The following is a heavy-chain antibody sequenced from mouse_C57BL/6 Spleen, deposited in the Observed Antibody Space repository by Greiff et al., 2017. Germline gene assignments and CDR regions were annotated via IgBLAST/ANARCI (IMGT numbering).Heavy chain of an antibody. J-gene: IGHJ2*01. CDR1: GYTFTSYW. V-gene: IGHV1-50*01. D-gene: IGHD2-14*01. CDR3: ARAEVLDFDY. CDR2: IDPSDRYT. Sequence: VQLQQPGPELVKPGASVKMSCKASGYTFTSYWMQWVNQRPGQGLEWIGEIDPSDRYTNYNQKFKGKATLTVDTSSSTAYMQLSSLTSEDSAVYSCARAEVLDFDYWGKVTTLTVAS.